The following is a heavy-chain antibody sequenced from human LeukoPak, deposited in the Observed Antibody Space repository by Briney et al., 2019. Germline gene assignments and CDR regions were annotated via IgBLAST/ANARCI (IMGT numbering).Heavy chain of an antibody. D-gene: IGHD4-17*01. CDR2: IYYSGTT. V-gene: IGHV4-39*01. Sequence: PSETLSLTCTVSGGSISSGSYYWGWIRQPPGKGPEWIGSIYYSGTTYYNSSLKSRVTISVDASKNQFSLNLSSVTAADTAVYYCARHSDYGDYLFDYWGQGTLVTVSS. J-gene: IGHJ4*02. CDR1: GGSISSGSYY. CDR3: ARHSDYGDYLFDY.